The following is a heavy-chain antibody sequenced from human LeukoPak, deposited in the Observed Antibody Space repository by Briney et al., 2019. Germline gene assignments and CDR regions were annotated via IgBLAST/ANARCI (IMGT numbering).Heavy chain of an antibody. J-gene: IGHJ4*02. Sequence: GGSLRLSCAASGFSFSSYGMHWVRQAPGKGLKWVAFIRYDGSNKYYADSVKGRFTISRDNSKNTVHMQMNSLRGEDTAVYCCAKGDDNWNDFDYWGQGTPVTVSS. CDR3: AKGDDNWNDFDY. CDR2: IRYDGSNK. CDR1: GFSFSSYG. D-gene: IGHD1-20*01. V-gene: IGHV3-30*02.